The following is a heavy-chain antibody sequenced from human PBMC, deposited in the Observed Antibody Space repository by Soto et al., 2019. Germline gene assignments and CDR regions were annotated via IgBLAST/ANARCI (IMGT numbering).Heavy chain of an antibody. D-gene: IGHD3-16*02. Sequence: QVQLVQSGAEVKKPGSSVKVSCKASGGTFSSYAISWVRQAPGQGLEWMGGIIPIFGTANYAQKFQGRVTITADESMSTAYMELSSLRSEDTAVYYCARGDMITFGGVIATDAFDIWGQGTMVTVSS. CDR2: IIPIFGTA. CDR1: GGTFSSYA. J-gene: IGHJ3*02. V-gene: IGHV1-69*01. CDR3: ARGDMITFGGVIATDAFDI.